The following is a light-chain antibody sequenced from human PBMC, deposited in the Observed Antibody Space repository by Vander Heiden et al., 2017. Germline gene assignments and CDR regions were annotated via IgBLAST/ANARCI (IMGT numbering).Light chain of an antibody. Sequence: DIQITESPSSLSASVGDRVTITCRASQSISNFLNWYQQKPGKAPKFLIYAASSLQSGVPSRVSGSGSGTDFTLTISSLQPEDFAIYYCQQTYNMRTFGQGTKVEIK. J-gene: IGKJ1*01. CDR3: QQTYNMRT. CDR1: QSISNF. CDR2: AAS. V-gene: IGKV1-39*01.